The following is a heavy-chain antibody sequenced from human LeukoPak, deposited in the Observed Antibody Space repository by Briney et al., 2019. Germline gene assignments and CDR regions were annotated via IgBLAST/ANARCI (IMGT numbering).Heavy chain of an antibody. V-gene: IGHV1-18*01. Sequence: RWASVKVSCKASGYTFTSYDINWVRQAPGQGLEWMGWISAYNGNTNYAQKLQGRVTMTTDTSTSTAYMELRSLRSDDTAVYYCARVGTGGILRYFDWLLSVAQINWFDPWGQGTLVTVSS. CDR1: GYTFTSYD. CDR2: ISAYNGNT. CDR3: ARVGTGGILRYFDWLLSVAQINWFDP. D-gene: IGHD3-9*01. J-gene: IGHJ5*02.